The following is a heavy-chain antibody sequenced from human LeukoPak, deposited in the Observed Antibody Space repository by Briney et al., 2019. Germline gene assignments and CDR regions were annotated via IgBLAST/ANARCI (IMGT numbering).Heavy chain of an antibody. Sequence: SETLSLTCAVSGGSISSGGYSWSWIRQPPGKGLEWIGYIYHSGSTYYNPSLKSRVTISVDRSKNQFSLKLSSVTAADTAVYYCASGSSLERVDYWGQGTLVTVSS. V-gene: IGHV4-30-2*01. CDR3: ASGSSLERVDY. D-gene: IGHD1-26*01. CDR2: IYHSGST. J-gene: IGHJ4*02. CDR1: GGSISSGGYS.